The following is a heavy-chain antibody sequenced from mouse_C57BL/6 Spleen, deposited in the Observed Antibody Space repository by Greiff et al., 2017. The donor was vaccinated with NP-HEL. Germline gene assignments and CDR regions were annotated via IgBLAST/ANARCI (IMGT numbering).Heavy chain of an antibody. J-gene: IGHJ4*01. CDR2: INPNYGTT. Sequence: VHVKQSGPELVKPGASVKISCKASGYSFTDYNMNWVKQSNGKSLEWIGVINPNYGTTSYNQKFKGKATLTVDQSSSTAYMQLNSLTSEDSAVYYCARHYYGSSYYAMDYWGQGTSVTVSS. CDR3: ARHYYGSSYYAMDY. D-gene: IGHD1-1*01. CDR1: GYSFTDYN. V-gene: IGHV1-39*01.